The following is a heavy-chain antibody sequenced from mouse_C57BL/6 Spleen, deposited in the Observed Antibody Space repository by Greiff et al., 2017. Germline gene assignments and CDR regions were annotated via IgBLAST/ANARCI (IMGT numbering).Heavy chain of an antibody. J-gene: IGHJ4*01. CDR3: ARWYYGSSYGADYYAMDY. CDR2: IDPSDSYT. CDR1: GYTFTSYW. Sequence: QVQLQQPGAELVMPGASVKLSCKASGYTFTSYWMHWVKQRPGQGLEWIGEIDPSDSYTNYNQKFKGKSTLTVDKSSSTAYMQLSSLTSEDSAVYYCARWYYGSSYGADYYAMDYWGQGTSVTGSS. V-gene: IGHV1-69*01. D-gene: IGHD1-1*01.